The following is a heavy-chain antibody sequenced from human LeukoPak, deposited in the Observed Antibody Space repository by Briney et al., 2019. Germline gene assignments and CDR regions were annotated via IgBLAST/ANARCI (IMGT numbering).Heavy chain of an antibody. D-gene: IGHD6-19*01. V-gene: IGHV5-51*01. CDR3: AKQGGDSSSGNWQTLDN. Sequence: GESLKISCKGSGYSFTSHWIGWVRQVPGKGLELMGIIHPPDSNTRYSPSFQGQVTISVDKSISTAYLQWSSLKASDSAMYYCAKQGGDSSSGNWQTLDNWGQGTLVTVSS. CDR1: GYSFTSHW. CDR2: IHPPDSNT. J-gene: IGHJ4*02.